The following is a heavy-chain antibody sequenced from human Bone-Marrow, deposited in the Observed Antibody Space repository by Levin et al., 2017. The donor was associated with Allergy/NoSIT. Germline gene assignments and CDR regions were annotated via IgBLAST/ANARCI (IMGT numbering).Heavy chain of an antibody. CDR3: ARAIRWRDAFDI. D-gene: IGHD4-23*01. CDR1: CGSIRSSSYY. J-gene: IGHJ3*02. V-gene: IGHV4-39*01. CDR2: IYYSGST. Sequence: SQTLSLTCTVSCGSIRSSSYYWGWIRQPPGKGLEWIGSIYYSGSTYYNPSLKSRVTISVDTSKNQFSLKLSSVTAADTAVYYCARAIRWRDAFDIWGQGTMVTVSS.